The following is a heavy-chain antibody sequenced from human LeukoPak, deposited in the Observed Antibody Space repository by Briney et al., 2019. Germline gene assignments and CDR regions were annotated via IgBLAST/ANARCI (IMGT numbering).Heavy chain of an antibody. D-gene: IGHD2-2*01. J-gene: IGHJ3*02. Sequence: PSETLSLTCTVSGGSISSTSIYYWGWIRQPPGKGLEWIGSVYSTGSTTGSTYYNPSLKSRVTISADTSKNQFSLKLNSVTAADTAVYYCARLSAMAHDAFDIWGQGTMVTVCS. CDR1: GGSISSTSIYY. CDR3: ARLSAMAHDAFDI. CDR2: VYSTGSTTGST. V-gene: IGHV4-39*01.